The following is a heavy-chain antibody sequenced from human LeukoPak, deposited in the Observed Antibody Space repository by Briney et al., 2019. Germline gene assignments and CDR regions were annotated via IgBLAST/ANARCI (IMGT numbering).Heavy chain of an antibody. J-gene: IGHJ4*02. Sequence: PSETLSLTCAVYGGSFSGYYWSWIRQPPGKGLEWIGEINHSGSTNYNPSLKSRVTISVDTSKNQFSLKLSSVTAADTAVYYCASEVVVVAATPRFDYWGQGTLVTVSS. D-gene: IGHD2-15*01. CDR1: GGSFSGYY. CDR2: INHSGST. CDR3: ASEVVVVAATPRFDY. V-gene: IGHV4-34*01.